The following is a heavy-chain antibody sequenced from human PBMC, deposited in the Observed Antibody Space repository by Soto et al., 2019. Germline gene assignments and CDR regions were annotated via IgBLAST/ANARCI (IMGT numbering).Heavy chain of an antibody. J-gene: IGHJ4*02. CDR2: IIPIFGTA. V-gene: IGHV1-69*12. CDR3: ATGGRGYSSAPRFYFEF. D-gene: IGHD5-18*01. CDR1: GGTFSSNA. Sequence: QVQLVQSGAEVKKPGSSVKVTCKASGGTFSSNAISWVRQAPGQGLEWMGGIIPIFGTAHYAQKFQGRVTNTADESTNTGSKEVKRPKSGDTAVYYRATGGRGYSSAPRFYFEFWGQGTLVTVSS.